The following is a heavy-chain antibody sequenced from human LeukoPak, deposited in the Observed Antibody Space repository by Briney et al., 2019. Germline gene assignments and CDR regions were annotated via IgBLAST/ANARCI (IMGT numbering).Heavy chain of an antibody. Sequence: ASVKVSCKASGYTLTSYGISWVRQAPAQGLEWMGWISAYNGNTNYAQKLQGRVTMTTDTSTNTAYMELRSLRTDDTAVYYCARDTGIAAAGKGGWFDPWGQGTLVTVSS. CDR3: ARDTGIAAAGKGGWFDP. CDR2: ISAYNGNT. CDR1: GYTLTSYG. J-gene: IGHJ5*02. V-gene: IGHV1-18*01. D-gene: IGHD6-13*01.